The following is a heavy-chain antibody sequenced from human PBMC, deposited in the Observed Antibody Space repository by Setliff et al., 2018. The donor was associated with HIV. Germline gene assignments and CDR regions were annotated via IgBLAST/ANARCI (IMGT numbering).Heavy chain of an antibody. CDR2: INHSGSV. Sequence: SETLSLTCAVYGRAFTGYFWTWIRHFPGKGLEWIGEINHSGSVNYNPSLKSRVNISVDMSKNQFSLKLTSVTAADTAVYYCARGDPSGNWNDPPPGWDSWGQGALVTVSS. CDR1: GRAFTGYF. CDR3: ARGDPSGNWNDPPPGWDS. J-gene: IGHJ4*02. D-gene: IGHD1-20*01. V-gene: IGHV4-34*01.